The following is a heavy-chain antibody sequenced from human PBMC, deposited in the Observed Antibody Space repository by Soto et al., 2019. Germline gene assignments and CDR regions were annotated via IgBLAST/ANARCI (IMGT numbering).Heavy chain of an antibody. CDR3: ARDNSGDFWSGYSHYYFDY. V-gene: IGHV1-18*01. J-gene: IGHJ4*02. Sequence: ASVKVSCKASGYTLTSYGISWVRQAPGQGLDWMGWISAYSGKTNYAQKVQGRVTMTTDTSTSTAYMEVRSLRSDDTAVYYCARDNSGDFWSGYSHYYFDYWGQGTLVTVSS. D-gene: IGHD3-3*01. CDR2: ISAYSGKT. CDR1: GYTLTSYG.